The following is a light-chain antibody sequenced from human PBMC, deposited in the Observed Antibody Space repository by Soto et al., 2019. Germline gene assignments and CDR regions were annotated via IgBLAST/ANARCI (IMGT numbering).Light chain of an antibody. CDR2: EGS. CDR1: SSDVGSYNL. Sequence: QSALTQPASVSGSPGQSITFSCTGTSSDVGSYNLVSWYQQHPGKAPKLMIYEGSKRPSGVSNRFSGSKSGNTASLTISGLQAEDEADYYCCSYAASSVVFGGGTKLTVL. V-gene: IGLV2-23*01. J-gene: IGLJ2*01. CDR3: CSYAASSVV.